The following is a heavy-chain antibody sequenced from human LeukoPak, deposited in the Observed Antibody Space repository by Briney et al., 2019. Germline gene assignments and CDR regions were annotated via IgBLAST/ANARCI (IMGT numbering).Heavy chain of an antibody. CDR3: ARDGSSGYDAFDI. CDR2: IYYSGST. Sequence: SQTLSLTCTVSGGSISSGGYYWSWIRQHPGQGLEWIGYIYYSGSTYYNPSLKSRVTISVDTSKNQFSLKLSSVTAADTAVYYCARDGSSGYDAFDIWGQGTMVTVSS. D-gene: IGHD3-22*01. J-gene: IGHJ3*02. V-gene: IGHV4-31*03. CDR1: GGSISSGGYY.